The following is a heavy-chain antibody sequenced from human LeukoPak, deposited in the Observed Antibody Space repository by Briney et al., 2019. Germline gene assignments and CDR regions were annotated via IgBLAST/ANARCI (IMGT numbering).Heavy chain of an antibody. J-gene: IGHJ4*02. V-gene: IGHV1-46*01. Sequence: ASVKVSCKASGYTFTSNYIHWVRQAPGQGLEWMGMIYPRDGSTSYAQKFQGRVTVTRDTSTSTVHMELSGLRSEDTAVYYCARDQEGFDYRGQGTLVTVSS. CDR1: GYTFTSNY. CDR3: ARDQEGFDY. CDR2: IYPRDGST.